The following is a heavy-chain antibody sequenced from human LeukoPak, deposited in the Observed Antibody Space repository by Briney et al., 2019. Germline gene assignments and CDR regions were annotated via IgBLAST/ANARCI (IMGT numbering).Heavy chain of an antibody. V-gene: IGHV1-2*02. CDR3: ARERLDSSGWFDY. CDR2: INPNSGGT. Sequence: ASVKVSCKASGYTFTGSYMYWVRQAPGQGLEWMGWINPNSGGTNYAQTFQGRVTMTRDTSISTAYMELTSLRSDDTAVYYCARERLDSSGWFDYWGQGTLVTVSS. D-gene: IGHD6-19*01. J-gene: IGHJ4*02. CDR1: GYTFTGSY.